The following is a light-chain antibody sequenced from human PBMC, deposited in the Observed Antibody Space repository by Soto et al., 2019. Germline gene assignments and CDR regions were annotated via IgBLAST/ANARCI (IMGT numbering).Light chain of an antibody. Sequence: QSVLTQPPSASGTPGQRVTISCSGSSSNIGSNTVNWYQQLPGTAPKLLIFSNDHRPSGVPDRFSGSKSGTSAYLAISGLRSEDEADYYCAAWDDSLRGHWAFGGGTKVTVL. CDR3: AAWDDSLRGHWA. CDR1: SSNIGSNT. CDR2: SND. J-gene: IGLJ3*02. V-gene: IGLV1-44*01.